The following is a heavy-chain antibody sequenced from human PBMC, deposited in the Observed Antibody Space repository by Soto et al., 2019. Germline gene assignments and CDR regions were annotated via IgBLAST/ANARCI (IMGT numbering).Heavy chain of an antibody. V-gene: IGHV1-2*02. CDR1: GYTFTGYY. Sequence: GASVKVSCKASGYTFTGYYMHWVRQAPGQGLEWMGWINPNSGGTNYAQKFQGRVTMTRDTSISTAYMELTSANAADTAVYYCARGRTVRNYADDSSDYFYFFDYWGQGTQVTVSS. CDR2: INPNSGGT. J-gene: IGHJ4*02. CDR3: ARGRTVRNYADDSSDYFYFFDY. D-gene: IGHD3-22*01.